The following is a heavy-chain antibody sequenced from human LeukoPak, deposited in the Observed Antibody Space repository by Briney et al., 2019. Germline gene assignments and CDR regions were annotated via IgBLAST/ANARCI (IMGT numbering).Heavy chain of an antibody. Sequence: PGGSLRLSCTASGFIFEDYSIHWVRQAPGQGLEWVSGISGNSNSIQYAESVKGRFTISRDNAKNSLYLQMNSLRAEDTAFYYCARRGFCGGNCYLSPFDYWGQGALVTVSS. J-gene: IGHJ4*02. D-gene: IGHD2-21*01. CDR3: ARRGFCGGNCYLSPFDY. CDR2: ISGNSNSI. CDR1: GFIFEDYS. V-gene: IGHV3-9*01.